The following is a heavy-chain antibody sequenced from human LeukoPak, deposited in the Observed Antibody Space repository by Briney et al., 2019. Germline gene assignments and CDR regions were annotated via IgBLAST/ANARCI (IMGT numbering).Heavy chain of an antibody. Sequence: SETLSLTCTVSGGSISSSSYYWGWIRQPPGKGLEWIGSIYYSGSTYYNPSLKSRVTISVDTSKNQFSLKLSSVTAADTAVYYCARAYYDFWSGKIDYWGQGTLVTVSS. V-gene: IGHV4-39*07. J-gene: IGHJ4*02. CDR2: IYYSGST. CDR3: ARAYYDFWSGKIDY. D-gene: IGHD3-3*01. CDR1: GGSISSSSYY.